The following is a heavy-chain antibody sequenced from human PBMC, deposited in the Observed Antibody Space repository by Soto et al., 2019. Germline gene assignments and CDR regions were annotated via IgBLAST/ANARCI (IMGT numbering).Heavy chain of an antibody. Sequence: QVHLVQSGAEVKKPGASVKVSCKSSGYTFTDYYIHWVRQAPGQSLEWMGWINPNNGGTKFAQNFQGWVILTRDTSITTAYMEMTRLRSDDTAVYYCVRGEAGYYYYGLDVWGQGTTVTVSS. CDR3: VRGEAGYYYYGLDV. CDR2: INPNNGGT. J-gene: IGHJ6*02. V-gene: IGHV1-2*04. CDR1: GYTFTDYY.